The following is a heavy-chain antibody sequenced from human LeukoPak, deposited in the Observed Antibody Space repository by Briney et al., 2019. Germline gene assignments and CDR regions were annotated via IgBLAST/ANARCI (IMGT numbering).Heavy chain of an antibody. J-gene: IGHJ4*02. D-gene: IGHD5-18*01. CDR1: GYTLTELS. CDR3: ATDLRTHRDTAMVRGGY. V-gene: IGHV1-24*01. CDR2: FDPEDGET. Sequence: ASVKLSCKVSGYTLTELSMHWVRQAPGKGLEWMGGFDPEDGETIYAQKFQGRVTMTEDTSTDTAYTELCSLRSEDTAVYYCATDLRTHRDTAMVRGGYWGQGTLVTVSS.